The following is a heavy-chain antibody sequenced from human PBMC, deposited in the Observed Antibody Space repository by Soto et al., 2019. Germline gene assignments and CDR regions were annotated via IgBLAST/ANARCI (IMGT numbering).Heavy chain of an antibody. CDR1: GGSITSSNYY. CDR2: IYYSGRS. Sequence: SETLSLTCTVSGGSITSSNYYWGWIRQPPGKGLEWIGGIYYSGRSYYNPSLKSRVTMSVDTSKNQFSLTLNSVTAADAAVYYCARQRTTVVTQAYFDHWGQGTLVTVSS. J-gene: IGHJ4*02. D-gene: IGHD4-17*01. V-gene: IGHV4-39*01. CDR3: ARQRTTVVTQAYFDH.